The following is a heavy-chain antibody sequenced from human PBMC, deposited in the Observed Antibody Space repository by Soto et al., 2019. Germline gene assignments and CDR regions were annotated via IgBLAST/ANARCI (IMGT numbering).Heavy chain of an antibody. J-gene: IGHJ4*02. Sequence: DVQLLESGGGLVQPGGYLRLSCAASGFSFSSYAMVWVRQAPGKGLEWVSVISDRGGSSYFASSVKGLFTISRDNSKNVLSLEMNSLRAEDTAIYFCAKGSIEYSASVDNWGQGTLVLVSS. CDR1: GFSFSSYA. V-gene: IGHV3-23*01. CDR2: ISDRGGSS. D-gene: IGHD4-4*01. CDR3: AKGSIEYSASVDN.